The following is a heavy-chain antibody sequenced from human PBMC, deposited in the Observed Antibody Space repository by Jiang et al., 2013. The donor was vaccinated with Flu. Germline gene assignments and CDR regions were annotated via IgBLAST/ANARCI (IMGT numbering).Heavy chain of an antibody. CDR1: GYRFSNYW. Sequence: SEAEVKKPGESLKISCKVSGYRFSNYWIGWVRQMPGKGPEWMGIIYPGDSDTRYSPSFQGQVTISADESMSTAYLHWSSLKASDTAIYYCARNSGDYWNYFDYWGQGTLVTVSS. D-gene: IGHD1-26*01. V-gene: IGHV5-51*01. CDR2: IYPGDSDT. J-gene: IGHJ4*02. CDR3: ARNSGDYWNYFDY.